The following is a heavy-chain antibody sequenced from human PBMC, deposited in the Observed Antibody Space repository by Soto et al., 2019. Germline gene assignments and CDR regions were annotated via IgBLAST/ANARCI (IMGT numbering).Heavy chain of an antibody. D-gene: IGHD1-26*01. V-gene: IGHV4-4*07. CDR2: IYTSGST. J-gene: IGHJ4*02. CDR1: GDSMSKYY. Sequence: QVQLQESGPGLVKPSETLSLTCTVSGDSMSKYYWSWLRQPAGKGLEWIGRIYTSGSTNYNPSLKSRVNMSIVTSNNHFSLNVKSVTAADAAVYYCARTVGAAYYFDFWGQGALVTVSS. CDR3: ARTVGAAYYFDF.